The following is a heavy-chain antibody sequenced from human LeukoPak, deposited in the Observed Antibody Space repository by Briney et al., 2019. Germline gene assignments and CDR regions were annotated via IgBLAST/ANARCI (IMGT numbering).Heavy chain of an antibody. J-gene: IGHJ4*02. CDR1: GFTFSNYG. D-gene: IGHD6-19*01. V-gene: IGHV3-30*02. CDR2: IRYNGEDK. CDR3: ARSATSRGSFYFDH. Sequence: GSLSLSCTASGFTFSNYGMHWVHQAPGKGLGWVAFIRYNGEDKYYADSVKGRATISRDNSEKRLSLQLNSLSPEDTAVYFCARSATSRGSFYFDHWGQGTLGIVSS.